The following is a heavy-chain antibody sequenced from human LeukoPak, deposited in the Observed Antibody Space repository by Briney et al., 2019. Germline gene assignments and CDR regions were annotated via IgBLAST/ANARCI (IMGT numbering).Heavy chain of an antibody. J-gene: IGHJ4*02. CDR2: IYSGGST. D-gene: IGHD5-24*01. Sequence: GGSLRLSCAASGFTVSSNYMSWFRQAPGKGLEWVSVIYSGGSTYYTDSLKGRFTISRDTSKNTLYLQMNSLRAEDTAVYYCARAGRDGYPIDYWGQGTLVTVSS. CDR3: ARAGRDGYPIDY. V-gene: IGHV3-66*01. CDR1: GFTVSSNY.